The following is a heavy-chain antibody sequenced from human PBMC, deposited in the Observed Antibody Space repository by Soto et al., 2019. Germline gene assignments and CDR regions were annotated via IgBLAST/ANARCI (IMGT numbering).Heavy chain of an antibody. CDR1: GYSISSGYY. V-gene: IGHV4-38-2*01. Sequence: SATLSLTCAVSGYSISSGYYWGWIRQPPRKGLEWIESIYPSGSTYYNPSLKSRVPISVDTSKNQLSLKLSYVTAADTALYYCARVYTSYHYYYGMDVWGQGARVT. J-gene: IGHJ6*02. CDR2: IYPSGST. CDR3: ARVYTSYHYYYGMDV. D-gene: IGHD2-2*02.